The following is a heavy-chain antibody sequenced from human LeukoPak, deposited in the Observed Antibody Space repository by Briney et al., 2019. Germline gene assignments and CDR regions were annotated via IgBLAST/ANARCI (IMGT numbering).Heavy chain of an antibody. J-gene: IGHJ4*02. D-gene: IGHD3-22*01. CDR3: ARGLGYSSGYWPSFDY. CDR1: GFTLSSNY. CDR2: LYSGGST. Sequence: GVSLRLSCPPSGFTLSSNYMSWLRQAPGKGLEWVSVLYSGGSTYYPDSVKDRFTMSRDNPKNTLYLQMNSLRAEDTAVYYCARGLGYSSGYWPSFDYWGQGTLVSVSS. V-gene: IGHV3-53*01.